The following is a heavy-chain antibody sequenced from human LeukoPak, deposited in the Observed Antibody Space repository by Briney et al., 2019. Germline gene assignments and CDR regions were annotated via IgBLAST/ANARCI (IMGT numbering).Heavy chain of an antibody. J-gene: IGHJ4*02. CDR1: GFTFSSYA. V-gene: IGHV3-23*01. D-gene: IGHD3-22*01. CDR3: AKGSDYYDSSGYQYYFDY. CDR2: ISGSGGST. Sequence: GGSLRLSCAASGFTFSSYAMSWVRQAPGKGLEWVSAISGSGGSTYYADSVKGRLTISRDNSKNTLYLQMNSLRAEDTAVYYCAKGSDYYDSSGYQYYFDYWGQGTLVTVSS.